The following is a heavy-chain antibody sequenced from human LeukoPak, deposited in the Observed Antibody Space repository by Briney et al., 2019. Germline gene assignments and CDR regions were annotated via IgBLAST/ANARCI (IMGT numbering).Heavy chain of an antibody. CDR1: GGSISSYY. V-gene: IGHV4-59*01. CDR2: IYYSGST. CDR3: ARHDGSGSYHNVYGMDV. D-gene: IGHD3-10*01. Sequence: TPSETLSLTCTVSGGSISSYYWSWIRQPPGKGLEWIGYIYYSGSTNYNPSLKSRVTISVDTSKNQFSLKLSSVTAADTAVYYCARHDGSGSYHNVYGMDVWGQGTTVTVSS. J-gene: IGHJ6*02.